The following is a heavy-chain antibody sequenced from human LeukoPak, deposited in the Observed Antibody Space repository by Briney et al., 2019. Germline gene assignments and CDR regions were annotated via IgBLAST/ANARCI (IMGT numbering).Heavy chain of an antibody. CDR1: GYTFTSYD. Sequence: ASVKVSCKASGYTFTSYDINWVRQATGQGLEWMGWMNPNSGNTGYAQKFQGRVTMTRSTSISTAYMELSSLRSEDTAVYYCARGDTIFGVVVGEYAFDIWGQGTMVTVSS. CDR3: ARGDTIFGVVVGEYAFDI. D-gene: IGHD3-3*01. J-gene: IGHJ3*02. V-gene: IGHV1-8*01. CDR2: MNPNSGNT.